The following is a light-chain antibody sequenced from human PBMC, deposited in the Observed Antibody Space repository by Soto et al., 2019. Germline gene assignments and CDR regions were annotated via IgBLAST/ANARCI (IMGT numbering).Light chain of an antibody. V-gene: IGLV2-23*02. CDR1: SSDVGSYNL. CDR3: CSYAGIRV. CDR2: EVN. J-gene: IGLJ1*01. Sequence: QSFLTQPASVSGSAGQSSTISCTGTSSDVGSYNLVSWYQQYSGKAPKLLIYEVNKRPSGVSNRFSGSKSGNTASLTISGLQAEDEADYYCCSYAGIRVFGTGTKVTVL.